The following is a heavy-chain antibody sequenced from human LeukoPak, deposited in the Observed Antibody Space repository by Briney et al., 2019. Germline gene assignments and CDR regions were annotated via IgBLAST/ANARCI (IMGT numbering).Heavy chain of an antibody. CDR3: ARQVGGFWATGFDP. D-gene: IGHD3-3*01. CDR1: GGSISSSSYY. Sequence: SETLSLTCTVSGGSISSSSYYWGWIRQPPGKGLEWIGSIYYSGSTYYNPSLKSRVTISVDTSKNQFSLKLSSVTAADTAVYYCARQVGGFWATGFDPWGQGTLVTVSS. V-gene: IGHV4-39*07. J-gene: IGHJ5*02. CDR2: IYYSGST.